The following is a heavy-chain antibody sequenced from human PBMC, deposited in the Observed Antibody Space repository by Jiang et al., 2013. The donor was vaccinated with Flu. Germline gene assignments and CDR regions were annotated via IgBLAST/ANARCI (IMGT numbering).Heavy chain of an antibody. CDR2: IYYSGST. Sequence: LLKPSETLSLTCTVSGGSISSYYWSWIRQPPGKGLEWIGYIYYSGSTNYNPSLKSRVTISVDTSKNQFSLKLSSVTAADTAVYYCARFLYDYVWGARVGWFDPWGQGTLVTVSS. CDR3: ARFLYDYVWGARVGWFDP. J-gene: IGHJ5*02. D-gene: IGHD3-16*01. V-gene: IGHV4-59*08. CDR1: GGSISSYY.